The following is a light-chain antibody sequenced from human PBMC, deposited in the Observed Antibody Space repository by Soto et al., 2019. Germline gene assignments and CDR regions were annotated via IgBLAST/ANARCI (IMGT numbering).Light chain of an antibody. Sequence: QSALTQPASVSGSPGQSITISCTGSSSDIGAYNYVSWYQQHPGKAPKLMIYDVTNRPSGVSYRFSGSKSGSTASLTISGLQADDEADYYCSSYGGHIHYVVGTGTNVHVL. V-gene: IGLV2-14*01. CDR1: SSDIGAYNY. J-gene: IGLJ1*01. CDR3: SSYGGHIHYV. CDR2: DVT.